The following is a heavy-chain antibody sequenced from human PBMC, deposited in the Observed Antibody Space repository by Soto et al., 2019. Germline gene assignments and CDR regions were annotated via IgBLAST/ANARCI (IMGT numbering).Heavy chain of an antibody. D-gene: IGHD7-27*01. CDR1: GGSISSSSCY. V-gene: IGHV4-39*01. CDR2: IYYSGST. Sequence: LSLTCTVSGGSISSSSCYWGWIRQPPGKGLEWIGSIYYSGSTYYNPSLKSRVTISVDTSKNQFSLKLNSVTAADTAVYYCARRSLSGAHFDYWGQGTLVTVSS. J-gene: IGHJ4*02. CDR3: ARRSLSGAHFDY.